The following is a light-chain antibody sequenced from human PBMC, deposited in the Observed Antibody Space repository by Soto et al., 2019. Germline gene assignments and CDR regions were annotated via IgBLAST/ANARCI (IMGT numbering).Light chain of an antibody. CDR3: QQYGSSWT. J-gene: IGKJ1*01. V-gene: IGKV3-20*01. CDR2: DAS. CDR1: QSVSSSY. Sequence: EIVLTQSPGTLSLSPGERATLSCRASQSVSSSYLAWNQQKPGQAPRLLIYDASSRATGIPDRFSGSGSGTDFTFTISRLEPEDFAVYYCQQYGSSWTFGQGTKVE.